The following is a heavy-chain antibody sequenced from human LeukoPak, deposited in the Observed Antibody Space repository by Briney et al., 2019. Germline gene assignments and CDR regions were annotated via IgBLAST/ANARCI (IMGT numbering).Heavy chain of an antibody. D-gene: IGHD3-22*01. CDR1: GFTFGTYS. J-gene: IGHJ4*02. CDR2: MSFDGGNK. V-gene: IGHV3-30-3*01. CDR3: AKGTDSITMIVVVLY. Sequence: GGSLRLSCAASGFTFGTYSMHWVRQAPGKGLEWVAVMSFDGGNKYYADSVKGRFTISRDNSKNTLYLQMNSLRAEDTAVYYCAKGTDSITMIVVVLYWGQGTLVTVSS.